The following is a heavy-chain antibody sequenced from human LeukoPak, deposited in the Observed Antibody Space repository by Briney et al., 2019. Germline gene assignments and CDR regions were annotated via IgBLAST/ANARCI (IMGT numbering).Heavy chain of an antibody. CDR3: AKAPGYSYGPFDY. J-gene: IGHJ4*02. D-gene: IGHD5-18*01. CDR1: GFTFSSYA. V-gene: IGHV3-23*01. Sequence: PGGSLRLSCAASGFTFSSYAMSWVRQAPGKGLEWVSAISGSGGSTYYADSVKGRLTISRDNSKNTLYLQMNSLRAEDTAVYYCAKAPGYSYGPFDYWGQGTLVTVSS. CDR2: ISGSGGST.